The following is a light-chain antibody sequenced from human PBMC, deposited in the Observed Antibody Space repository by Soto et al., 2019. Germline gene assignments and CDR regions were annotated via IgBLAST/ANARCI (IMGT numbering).Light chain of an antibody. CDR2: RNN. V-gene: IGLV1-47*01. CDR1: NSNIGSNY. CDR3: AAWDDSLSGFYV. Sequence: QSVLTQPPSASGTPGQRVTISCSGNNSNIGSNYVHWYQHLPGTAPKLLIYRNNQRPSGVPDRFFGSKSGTSASLAISGLRSEDEADYYCAAWDDSLSGFYVFGTGTKLTVL. J-gene: IGLJ1*01.